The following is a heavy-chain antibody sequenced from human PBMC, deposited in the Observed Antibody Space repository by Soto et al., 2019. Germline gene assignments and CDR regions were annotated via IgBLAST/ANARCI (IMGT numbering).Heavy chain of an antibody. V-gene: IGHV4-31*03. CDR2: IYYSGST. CDR1: GGSISSGGYY. Sequence: SETLSLTCTVSGGSISSGGYYWSWIRQHPGKGLEWIGYIYYSGSTYYNPSLKSRVTISVDTSKNQFSLKLSSVTAADTAVYYCARDFWSDYFHWFDPWGQGTLVTVSS. J-gene: IGHJ5*02. CDR3: ARDFWSDYFHWFDP. D-gene: IGHD3-3*01.